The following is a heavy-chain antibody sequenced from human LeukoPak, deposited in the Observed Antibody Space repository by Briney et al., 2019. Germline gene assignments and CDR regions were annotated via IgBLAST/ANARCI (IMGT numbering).Heavy chain of an antibody. CDR3: ARGPVGGTTYNDGDAFDI. CDR1: GGSISRYD. CDR2: IYYSGST. Sequence: PSGTLSLTCTGSGGSISRYDWSWIRQPPGKGLEWIGYIYYSGSTNYNPSLKSRVTISVDTYKIQLSLNLSSVTAADTAVYYCARGPVGGTTYNDGDAFDIWGQGTMVTVSS. V-gene: IGHV4-59*01. J-gene: IGHJ3*02. D-gene: IGHD1-7*01.